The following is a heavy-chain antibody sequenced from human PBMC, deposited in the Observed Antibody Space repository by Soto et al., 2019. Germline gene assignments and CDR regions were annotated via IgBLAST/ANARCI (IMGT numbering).Heavy chain of an antibody. CDR2: IKYDATST. CDR3: VRGALGSYYFDY. Sequence: EVQLVESGGGLFQPGGSLRLSCAASGFTFNKYWIHWVRQAPGTGLVWVSRIKYDATSTNYADSVKGRFSISRDNAQNTVYLQMSSLRGDDTAVYYCVRGALGSYYFDYWGQGTLVTDSS. D-gene: IGHD3-16*01. V-gene: IGHV3-74*01. CDR1: GFTFNKYW. J-gene: IGHJ4*02.